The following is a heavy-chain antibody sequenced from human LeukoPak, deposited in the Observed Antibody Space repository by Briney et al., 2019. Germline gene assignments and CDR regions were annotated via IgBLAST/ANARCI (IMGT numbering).Heavy chain of an antibody. CDR2: IFSRGTT. V-gene: IGHV4-4*07. J-gene: IGHJ4*02. CDR3: ARGLRIGVTAFDS. CDR1: GGSMKTFY. Sequence: SETLSLTCTVSGGSMKTFYWSWIRQPAGKGLEWVGRIFSRGTTNYNPSLKSRVTVSLDTSKNQFSLKLSSVTAADTAVYYCARGLRIGVTAFDSWGQGALVIVSS. D-gene: IGHD2-21*02.